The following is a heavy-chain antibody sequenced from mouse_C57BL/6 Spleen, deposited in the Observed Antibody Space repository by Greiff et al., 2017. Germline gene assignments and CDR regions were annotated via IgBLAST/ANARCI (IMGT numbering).Heavy chain of an antibody. CDR3: ANLDY. J-gene: IGHJ2*01. CDR2: INPNGGST. Sequence: VQLQQPGAELVKPGASVKLSCKASGYTFTSYWMHWVKQRPGQGLEGIGMINPNGGSTNYNAKVKSKATLTVDKSSSTAYMQLSSLTSEYAAVYYCANLDYWGQGTTLTVSS. CDR1: GYTFTSYW. V-gene: IGHV1-64*01.